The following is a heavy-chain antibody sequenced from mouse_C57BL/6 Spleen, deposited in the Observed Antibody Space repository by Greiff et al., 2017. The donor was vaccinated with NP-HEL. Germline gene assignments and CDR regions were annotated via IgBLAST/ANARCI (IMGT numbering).Heavy chain of an antibody. D-gene: IGHD1-1*01. CDR3: ARAFSYYGSSQYYFDY. V-gene: IGHV1-52*01. Sequence: QVHVKQSGAELVRPGSSAKLSCKASGYTFTSYWMHWVKQRPIQGLEWIGNIDPSDSETHYNQKFKDKATLTVDKSSSTAYMQLSSLTSEDSAVYYCARAFSYYGSSQYYFDYWGQGTTLTVSS. CDR2: IDPSDSET. CDR1: GYTFTSYW. J-gene: IGHJ2*01.